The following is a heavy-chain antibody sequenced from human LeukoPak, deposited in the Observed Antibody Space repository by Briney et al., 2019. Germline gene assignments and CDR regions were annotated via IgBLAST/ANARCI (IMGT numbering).Heavy chain of an antibody. CDR3: AKGVMARSGWSTYYFDY. CDR2: ISYDGSNK. V-gene: IGHV3-30*04. J-gene: IGHJ4*02. Sequence: GRSLRLSGAASGFTFSSYAMHWVRQAPGKGLEWVAVISYDGSNKYYADSVKGRFTISRDNSKNTLYLQMNSLRAEDTAVYYCAKGVMARSGWSTYYFDYWGQGTLVTVSS. D-gene: IGHD6-19*01. CDR1: GFTFSSYA.